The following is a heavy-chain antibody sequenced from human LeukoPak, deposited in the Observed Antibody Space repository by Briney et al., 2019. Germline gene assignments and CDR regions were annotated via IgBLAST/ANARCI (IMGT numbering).Heavy chain of an antibody. CDR3: ATYSSEYYFDY. CDR1: GYTFTGYY. J-gene: IGHJ4*02. V-gene: IGHV1-24*01. CDR2: FDPEDGET. Sequence: ASVKVSCKASGYTFTGYYMHWVRQAPGQGLEWMGGFDPEDGETIYAQKFQGRVTMTEDTSTDTAYMELSSLRSEDTAVYYCATYSSEYYFDYWGQGTLVTVSS. D-gene: IGHD6-19*01.